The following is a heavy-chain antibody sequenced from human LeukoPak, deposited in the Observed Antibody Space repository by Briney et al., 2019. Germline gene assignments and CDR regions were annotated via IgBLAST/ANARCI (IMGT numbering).Heavy chain of an antibody. CDR3: AKDGSWGDYYFYFYIDV. V-gene: IGHV3-23*01. D-gene: IGHD3-16*01. CDR2: ISASGHYT. CDR1: EFTFGNSA. Sequence: GGSLRLSCEVSEFTFGNSAMSWVRQAPGKGLEWISGISASGHYTYTADSLKGRFTISRDNSKNTLYLQMNSLRAEDTALYYCAKDGSWGDYYFYFYIDVWGKGTTVTVSS. J-gene: IGHJ6*03.